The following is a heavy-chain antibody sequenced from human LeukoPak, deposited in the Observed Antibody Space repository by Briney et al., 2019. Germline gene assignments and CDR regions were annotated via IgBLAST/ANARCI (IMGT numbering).Heavy chain of an antibody. Sequence: PGGSLRLSCAPSGFTFSNYAMSWVRQAPGKGLEWVSTISSGGDHTYYADSVKGRFTISRDNSKNTLSLQMNSLRSVDTAVYFCAKDYGSSGYYPFDSWGQGTLVTVSS. V-gene: IGHV3-23*01. J-gene: IGHJ4*02. CDR1: GFTFSNYA. CDR2: ISSGGDHT. CDR3: AKDYGSSGYYPFDS. D-gene: IGHD6-19*01.